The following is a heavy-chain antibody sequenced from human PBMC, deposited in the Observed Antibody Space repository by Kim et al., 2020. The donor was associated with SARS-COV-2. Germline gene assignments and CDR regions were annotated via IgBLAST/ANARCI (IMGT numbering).Heavy chain of an antibody. Sequence: YYADSVKGRFTISRDNAKNSLYLQMSSLRRDDTAVYYCARLILTGDEAFEVWGQGTMVTVAS. J-gene: IGHJ3*01. CDR3: ARLILTGDEAFEV. V-gene: IGHV3-48*03. D-gene: IGHD7-27*01.